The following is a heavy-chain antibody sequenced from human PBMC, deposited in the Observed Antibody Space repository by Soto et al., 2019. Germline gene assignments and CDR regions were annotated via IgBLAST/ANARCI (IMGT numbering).Heavy chain of an antibody. Sequence: QVQLQESGPGLVKPSQTLSLTCTVSGGSISSGGYYWSWIRQHPGKGLEWIGYIYYSGSTYYNPSLKRRVTISVDTSKNQFSLKLSSVTAADTAVYYCARLSGFGFWSGYYTWYYGMDVWGQGTTVTVSS. CDR1: GGSISSGGYY. CDR3: ARLSGFGFWSGYYTWYYGMDV. D-gene: IGHD3-3*01. V-gene: IGHV4-31*03. CDR2: IYYSGST. J-gene: IGHJ6*02.